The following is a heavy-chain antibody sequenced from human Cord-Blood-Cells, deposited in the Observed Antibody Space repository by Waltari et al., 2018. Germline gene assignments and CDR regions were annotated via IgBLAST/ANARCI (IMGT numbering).Heavy chain of an antibody. CDR3: ANAKEMGY. J-gene: IGHJ4*02. D-gene: IGHD2-15*01. CDR2: ISYDGSNK. V-gene: IGHV3-30*18. CDR1: GFTFSSYG. Sequence: QVQLVESGGGVVQPGRSLRLSCAASGFTFSSYGLHWVRQAPGKGLEWVAVISYDGSNKYYADSVKGRFTISRDNSKNTLYLQMNSLRAEDTAVYYCANAKEMGYWGQGTLVTVSS.